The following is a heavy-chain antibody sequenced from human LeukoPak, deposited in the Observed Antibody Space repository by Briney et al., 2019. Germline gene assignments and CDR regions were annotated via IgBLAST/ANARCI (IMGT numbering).Heavy chain of an antibody. CDR3: ASLGREYYDFWTYLNY. CDR2: ISGYNDKT. Sequence: ASVKVSCKASGYTFTSYGISWVRQAPGQGLEWMGWISGYNDKTNYAQKLQGRVTMTTDTSTSTAYMELRSLRSDDTAVYYCASLGREYYDFWTYLNYWGQGTLVTVSS. CDR1: GYTFTSYG. J-gene: IGHJ4*02. V-gene: IGHV1-18*01. D-gene: IGHD3-3*01.